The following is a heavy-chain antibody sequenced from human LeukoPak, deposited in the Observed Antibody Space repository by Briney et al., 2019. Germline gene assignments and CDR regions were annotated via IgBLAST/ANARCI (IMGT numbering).Heavy chain of an antibody. D-gene: IGHD1-14*01. Sequence: GGSLRLSCAASGFTFSDYAMAWVRQAPGKGLEWVSSISGSGDTTFYAGSLKGRFTISGDNSKNTLFLQLNSLRVEDSAIYYCAEETGSQGGSFFHYWSQGTLVTVSS. CDR1: GFTFSDYA. J-gene: IGHJ4*02. CDR3: AEETGSQGGSFFHY. CDR2: ISGSGDTT. V-gene: IGHV3-23*01.